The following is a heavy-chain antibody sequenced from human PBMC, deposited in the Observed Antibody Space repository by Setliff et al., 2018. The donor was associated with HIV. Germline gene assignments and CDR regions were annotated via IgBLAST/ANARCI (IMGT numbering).Heavy chain of an antibody. V-gene: IGHV1-3*01. D-gene: IGHD3-22*01. Sequence: ASVKVSCKASGYTFISYAMHWVRQAPGQRLEWMGWINAGNGNTKYSQKFQGRVTITRDTSAYTAYMELSSLRPEDTAVYYCAREGTPVYYYDRSENAFDIWGQGTMVTVSS. CDR2: INAGNGNT. J-gene: IGHJ3*02. CDR3: AREGTPVYYYDRSENAFDI. CDR1: GYTFISYA.